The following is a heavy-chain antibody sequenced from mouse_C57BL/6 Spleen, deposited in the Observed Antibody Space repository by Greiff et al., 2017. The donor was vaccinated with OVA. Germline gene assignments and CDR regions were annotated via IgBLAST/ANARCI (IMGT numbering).Heavy chain of an antibody. V-gene: IGHV1-55*01. CDR3: AAGTGY. CDR1: GYTFTSYW. CDR2: IYPGSGST. D-gene: IGHD4-1*01. J-gene: IGHJ2*01. Sequence: QVQLKQPGAELVKPGASVKMSCKASGYTFTSYWITWVKQRPGQGLEWIGDIYPGSGSTNYNEKFKSKATLTVDTSAGTAYMQLSSLTSEDSAVYYCAAGTGYWGQGTTLTVSS.